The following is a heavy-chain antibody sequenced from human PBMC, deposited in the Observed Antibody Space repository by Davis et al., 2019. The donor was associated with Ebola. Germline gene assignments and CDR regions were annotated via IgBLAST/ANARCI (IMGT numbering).Heavy chain of an antibody. V-gene: IGHV3-72*01. Sequence: GESLKISCSASGLIISDRYMDWVRQAPGKGLEWVGRSKNKANSHTTEDAESVEGRFTISREESKNSLFLQMNSLRTEDTAVYYCVRENTAGALGMDVWGQGTTVTVSS. CDR2: SKNKANSHTT. CDR1: GLIISDRY. D-gene: IGHD2/OR15-2a*01. CDR3: VRENTAGALGMDV. J-gene: IGHJ6*02.